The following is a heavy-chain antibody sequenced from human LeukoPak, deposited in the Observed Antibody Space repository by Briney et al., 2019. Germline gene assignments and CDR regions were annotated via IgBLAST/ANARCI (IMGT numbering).Heavy chain of an antibody. CDR1: GYSLTTYW. J-gene: IGHJ4*02. CDR2: IYPGDSYT. Sequence: GESLKISCKSSGYSLTTYWIAWVRPMPGKGLEWMGIIYPGDSYTRYSPSFQGQVTFSADKSITTAYLQWNILKASDTAMYYCARLAYYDSSGYHLDYWGQGTLVTVPS. CDR3: ARLAYYDSSGYHLDY. D-gene: IGHD3-22*01. V-gene: IGHV5-51*01.